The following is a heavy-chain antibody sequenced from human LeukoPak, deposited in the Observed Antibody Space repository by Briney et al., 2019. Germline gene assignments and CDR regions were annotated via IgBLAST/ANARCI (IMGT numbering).Heavy chain of an antibody. CDR1: GFTFSNAW. CDR3: AKDPDYYGSGSWPGYFDY. J-gene: IGHJ4*02. Sequence: GGSLRLSCAASGFTFSNAWMSWVRQAPGKGLEWVAFIRFDGSNKYYADSVKGRFTISRDNSKNTLYLQMNSLRAEDTAVYYCAKDPDYYGSGSWPGYFDYWGQGTLVTVSS. D-gene: IGHD3-10*01. V-gene: IGHV3-30*02. CDR2: IRFDGSNK.